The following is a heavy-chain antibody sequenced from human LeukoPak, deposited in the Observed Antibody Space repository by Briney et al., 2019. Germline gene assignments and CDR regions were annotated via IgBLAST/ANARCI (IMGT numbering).Heavy chain of an antibody. V-gene: IGHV3-11*04. CDR1: GFTFSDYY. J-gene: IGHJ4*02. CDR3: ASEGVVVRY. Sequence: GGSLRLSCAASGFTFSDYYMSWIRRAPGKGLEWVSYISNSGTTKYYADSVKGRFTISRDNAKDSLFLQMNSLRAEDTAVYYCASEGVVVRYWGQGTLVTVSS. CDR2: ISNSGTTK. D-gene: IGHD2-15*01.